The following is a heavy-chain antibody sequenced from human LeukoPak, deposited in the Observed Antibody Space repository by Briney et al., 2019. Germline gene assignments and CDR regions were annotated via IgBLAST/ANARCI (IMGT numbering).Heavy chain of an antibody. CDR2: ISWNSGSL. CDR3: AKGIFAVTTTPFDY. J-gene: IGHJ4*02. D-gene: IGHD4-11*01. Sequence: GRSLRLSCAASGFTFDDYAMHWVRQAPGKGLEWVSGISWNSGSLGYADSVKGRFTISRDNAKNSLYLQMNSLRAEDMALYYCAKGIFAVTTTPFDYWGQGTLVTVSS. CDR1: GFTFDDYA. V-gene: IGHV3-9*03.